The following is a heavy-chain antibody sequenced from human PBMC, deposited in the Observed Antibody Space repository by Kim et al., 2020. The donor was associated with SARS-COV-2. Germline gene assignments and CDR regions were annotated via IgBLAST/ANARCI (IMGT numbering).Heavy chain of an antibody. CDR1: GFTFSSYA. Sequence: AGSLRLSCAASGFTFSSYALHWVRQAPGKGLEGVAVISYDGSNKYYADSVKGRFTIFRDNSKNTLYLQMNSLRAEETAVDYCARDRGSRRPDGMDVWGQG. CDR2: ISYDGSNK. V-gene: IGHV3-30*04. J-gene: IGHJ6*02. D-gene: IGHD6-13*01. CDR3: ARDRGSRRPDGMDV.